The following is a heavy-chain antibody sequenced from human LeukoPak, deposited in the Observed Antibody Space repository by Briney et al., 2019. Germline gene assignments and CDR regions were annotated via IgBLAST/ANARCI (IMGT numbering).Heavy chain of an antibody. J-gene: IGHJ4*02. V-gene: IGHV3-23*01. D-gene: IGHD6-13*01. CDR1: GFTFANYA. Sequence: GGSLRLSCAASGFTFANYAMSWVRQGPGKGLGWVLTISGSGGSTYYAESVKGRFTISRDNSKNTLFLQMNSLRADDTAVYFCAKDQKSIAATGYDYWGQGTLVTVSS. CDR2: ISGSGGST. CDR3: AKDQKSIAATGYDY.